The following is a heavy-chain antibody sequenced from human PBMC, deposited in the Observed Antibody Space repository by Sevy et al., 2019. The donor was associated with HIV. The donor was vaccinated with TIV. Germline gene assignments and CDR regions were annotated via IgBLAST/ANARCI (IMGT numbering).Heavy chain of an antibody. CDR1: GFRFSAFG. Sequence: GGSLILSCVASGFRFSAFGMAWVRHAAGEGLEWVSGINGGGGSTYYRNSVKGRFTVSRDNSKNTVYLQMNSLRADDTAVYYCAKAPYYDFWSHNYNNWFDPWGQGTLVTVSS. CDR3: AKAPYYDFWSHNYNNWFDP. J-gene: IGHJ5*02. V-gene: IGHV3-23*01. D-gene: IGHD3-3*01. CDR2: INGGGGST.